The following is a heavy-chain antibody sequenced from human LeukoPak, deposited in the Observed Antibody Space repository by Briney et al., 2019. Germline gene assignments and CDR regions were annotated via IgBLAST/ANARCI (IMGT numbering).Heavy chain of an antibody. J-gene: IGHJ4*02. CDR1: GGSFSNKSHY. CDR2: ISYNRGT. Sequence: SETLSLTCSVSGGSFSNKSHYWGWIRQPPGRGLEWIGSISYNRGTYYDPSLRSRVTISADTSKNQFSLKLSSVTAADTAVYYCARGHNSTLPDWGQGSLVTVSS. D-gene: IGHD1-20*01. V-gene: IGHV4-39*07. CDR3: ARGHNSTLPD.